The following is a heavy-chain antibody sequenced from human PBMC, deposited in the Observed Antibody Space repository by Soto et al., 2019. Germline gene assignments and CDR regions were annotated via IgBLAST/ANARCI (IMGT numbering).Heavy chain of an antibody. V-gene: IGHV1-18*01. J-gene: IGHJ6*02. CDR1: GYTFTSYG. CDR3: AIDGIRPIVISPPGGGYYSYGMDV. Sequence: QVQLVQSGAEVKKPGASVKVSCKASGYTFTSYGISWVRQAPGQGLEWMGWISAYNGNTNYAQKLQGRVTMTTDTSTSPAYMELRSLKSHDTAVYNCAIDGIRPIVISPPGGGYYSYGMDVWGQETTVTVSS. CDR2: ISAYNGNT. D-gene: IGHD3-16*01.